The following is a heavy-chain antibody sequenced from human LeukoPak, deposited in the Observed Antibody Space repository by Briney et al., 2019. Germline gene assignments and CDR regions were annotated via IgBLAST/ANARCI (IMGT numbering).Heavy chain of an antibody. J-gene: IGHJ4*02. CDR3: ARGTLGDYPEVTPDPFEY. D-gene: IGHD4-17*01. CDR1: GYTFTSYG. V-gene: IGHV1-18*01. Sequence: ASVNVSCKASGYTFTSYGISWVRQAPGQGLEWMGWISAYNGNTNYAQKLQGRVTMTTDTSTSTAYMELRSLRSDDTAVYYSARGTLGDYPEVTPDPFEYWGQGTLVTVSS. CDR2: ISAYNGNT.